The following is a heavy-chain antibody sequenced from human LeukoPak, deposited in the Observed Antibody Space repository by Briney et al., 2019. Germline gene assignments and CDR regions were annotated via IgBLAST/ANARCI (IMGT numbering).Heavy chain of an antibody. D-gene: IGHD3-10*01. Sequence: GSLRLSCAASGFTFSSYWMSWVRQAPGKGLEWVANIKQDGSEKYYVDSVKGRFTTSRDNAKNSLYLQMNSLRAEDTAIYYCARDLITLVRGVIGYWGQGTLVTVSS. CDR1: GFTFSSYW. CDR3: ARDLITLVRGVIGY. CDR2: IKQDGSEK. J-gene: IGHJ4*02. V-gene: IGHV3-7*01.